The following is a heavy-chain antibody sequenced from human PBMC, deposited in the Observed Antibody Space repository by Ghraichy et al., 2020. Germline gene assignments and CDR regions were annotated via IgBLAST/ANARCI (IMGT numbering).Heavy chain of an antibody. Sequence: GGSLRLSCAASGFSFSSFAMTWVRQAPGRGLEWVSAISGSSGSPYYADSVKGRFTISRDNSKNTLYLQMNSLRAEDTAVYYCAKDPAIRSYYYGMDVWGQGTTVTVSS. J-gene: IGHJ6*02. V-gene: IGHV3-23*01. D-gene: IGHD2-2*02. CDR3: AKDPAIRSYYYGMDV. CDR2: ISGSSGSP. CDR1: GFSFSSFA.